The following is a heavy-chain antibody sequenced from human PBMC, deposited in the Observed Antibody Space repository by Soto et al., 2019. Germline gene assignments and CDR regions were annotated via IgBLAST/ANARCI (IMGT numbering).Heavy chain of an antibody. CDR3: ARGRGPLYYPRLGYCSGGSCFYAFDI. CDR2: INHSGST. D-gene: IGHD2-15*01. V-gene: IGHV4-34*01. Sequence: SETLSLTCAVYGGSFSGYYWSWIRQPPGKGLEWIGEINHSGSTNYNPSLKSRVTISVDTSKNQFSLKLSSVTAADTAVYYCARGRGPLYYPRLGYCSGGSCFYAFDIWGQGTMVTVSS. J-gene: IGHJ3*02. CDR1: GGSFSGYY.